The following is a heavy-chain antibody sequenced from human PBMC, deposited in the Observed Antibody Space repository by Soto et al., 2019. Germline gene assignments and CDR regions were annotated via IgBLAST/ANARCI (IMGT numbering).Heavy chain of an antibody. CDR1: EFTFSNYA. D-gene: IGHD6-13*01. CDR2: IKGKNNGGTV. CDR3: ATVPYSRGPI. V-gene: IGHV3-15*01. Sequence: GSLRLSCAASEFTFSNYAMSWVRQAPGKGLEWVGRIKGKNNGGTVDYAAPVKGRFTISRDDSKNTLYLQMNSLKTEDTAGYYCATVPYSRGPIWGLGVLVTVSS. J-gene: IGHJ4*02.